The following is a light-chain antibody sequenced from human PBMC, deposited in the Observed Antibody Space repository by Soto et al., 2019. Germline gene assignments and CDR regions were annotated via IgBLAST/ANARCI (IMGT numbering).Light chain of an antibody. CDR1: QDIRQY. CDR3: QVYDYIYAGFT. V-gene: IGKV1-33*01. CDR2: DAS. J-gene: IGKJ3*01. Sequence: DIQMTQSPSSLSASIGDRVTITCQASQDIRQYLNWYQQKPGKAPKLLIYDASRLETGVPSRFSGSGSGTDFTFTVSSLQPEDIATYYCQVYDYIYAGFTFGPGNKVDLK.